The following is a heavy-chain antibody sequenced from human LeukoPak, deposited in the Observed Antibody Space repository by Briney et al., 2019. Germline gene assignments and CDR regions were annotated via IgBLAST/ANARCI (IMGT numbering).Heavy chain of an antibody. V-gene: IGHV6-1*01. CDR1: GESVSSNTAA. CDR3: VRVEYRSSYYFDS. CDR2: TYYRAQWFN. J-gene: IGHJ4*02. Sequence: SQTLSLTCLISGESVSSNTAAWHWIRQSPSRGLEWLGKTYYRAQWFNHYAESEFVKSRVAINPDTSKNQVSLQLDSVAPEDTAVYYCVRVEYRSSYYFDSWGQGTLVTVSS. D-gene: IGHD6-6*01.